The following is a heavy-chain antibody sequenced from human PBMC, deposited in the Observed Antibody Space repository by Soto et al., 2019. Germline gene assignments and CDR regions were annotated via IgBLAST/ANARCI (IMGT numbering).Heavy chain of an antibody. Sequence: QVQLVESGGGVVQPGRSLRLSCAASGFTFSSYAMHWVRQAPGKGLEWVAVISYDGSSKYYADSVKGRFTISRDNSKNTLYLQMNSPRAEDTAVYYCAKLVSGWSYNYWGQGTLVTVSS. CDR1: GFTFSSYA. J-gene: IGHJ4*02. V-gene: IGHV3-30-3*02. CDR2: ISYDGSSK. CDR3: AKLVSGWSYNY. D-gene: IGHD6-19*01.